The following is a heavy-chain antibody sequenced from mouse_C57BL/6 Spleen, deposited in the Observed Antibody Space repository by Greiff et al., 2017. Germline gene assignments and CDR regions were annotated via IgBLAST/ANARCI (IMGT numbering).Heavy chain of an antibody. CDR3: ARAHYRGDYAMDY. J-gene: IGHJ4*01. CDR2: ISYDGSN. V-gene: IGHV3-6*01. D-gene: IGHD3-1*01. Sequence: EVQLQESGPGLVKPSQSLSLTCSVTGYSITSGYYWNWIRQFPGNKLEWMGYISYDGSNNYNPSLKNRISITRDTSKNQFFLKLNSVTTEDTATYYCARAHYRGDYAMDYWGQGTSVTVSS. CDR1: GYSITSGYY.